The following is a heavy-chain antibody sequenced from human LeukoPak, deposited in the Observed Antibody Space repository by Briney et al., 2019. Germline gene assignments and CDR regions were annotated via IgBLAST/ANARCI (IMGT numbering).Heavy chain of an antibody. D-gene: IGHD2-2*01. CDR1: GFTFSSYA. V-gene: IGHV3-30*18. J-gene: IGHJ4*02. Sequence: GGSLRLSCAASGFTFSSYAMSWVRQAPGKGLEWVAVISYDGSNKFYADSVKDRFTISRDNSKNKLFLQMSSLRADDTAVYYCTKVHSNSWYGDRGQGTLVTVSP. CDR2: ISYDGSNK. CDR3: TKVHSNSWYGD.